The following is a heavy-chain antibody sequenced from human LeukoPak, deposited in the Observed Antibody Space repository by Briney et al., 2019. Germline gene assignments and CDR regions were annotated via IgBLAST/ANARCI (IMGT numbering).Heavy chain of an antibody. D-gene: IGHD4-11*01. J-gene: IGHJ4*02. V-gene: IGHV3-23*01. CDR2: ITNSGDST. Sequence: GESLRLSCAASGFTFDDYAMSWVRQAPGKGLEWVSAITNSGDSTYYADSVKGRFSISRDNSKNTLYLQMNSLRAEDTAVYYCAKDPATATSMPHVLRYWGQGTLVTVSS. CDR1: GFTFDDYA. CDR3: AKDPATATSMPHVLRY.